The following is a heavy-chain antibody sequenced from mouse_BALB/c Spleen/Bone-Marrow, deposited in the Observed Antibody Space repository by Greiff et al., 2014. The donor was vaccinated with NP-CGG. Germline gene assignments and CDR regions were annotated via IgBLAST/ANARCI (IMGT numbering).Heavy chain of an antibody. V-gene: IGHV14-4*02. Sequence: VQLKQSGAELVRSGASVKLSCTASGFNIKDYYMHWVKQRPEQGLEWIGWTDPENGDTEYAPKFQGKATMTADTSSNTAYLQLSSLTSEDTAVYYRNARYYYAMDYWGQGTSVTVSS. CDR1: GFNIKDYY. J-gene: IGHJ4*01. CDR3: NARYYYAMDY. CDR2: TDPENGDT.